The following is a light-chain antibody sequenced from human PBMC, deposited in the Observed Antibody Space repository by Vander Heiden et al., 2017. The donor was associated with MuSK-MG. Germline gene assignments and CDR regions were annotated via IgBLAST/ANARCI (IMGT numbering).Light chain of an antibody. CDR1: QSVSSN. V-gene: IGKV3-11*01. CDR2: DAS. Sequence: IVLTQSPATLSLSPGERAPLSCRASQSVSSNLAWNQQNPGKAPRLLIYDASNRATGIPARFSCSGSGTDIALTISSLEPEDFAVYYCQQRSNWTPVLTFGEGTKVEIK. CDR3: QQRSNWTPVLT. J-gene: IGKJ4*02.